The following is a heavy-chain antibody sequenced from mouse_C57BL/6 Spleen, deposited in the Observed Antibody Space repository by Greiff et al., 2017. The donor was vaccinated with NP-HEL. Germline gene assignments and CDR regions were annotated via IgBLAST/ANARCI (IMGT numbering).Heavy chain of an antibody. D-gene: IGHD1-1*01. J-gene: IGHJ4*01. Sequence: QVQLQQSGAELAKPGASVKLSCKASGYTFTSYWMHWVKQRPGQGLEWIGYINPSSGYTKYNQKFKDKATLTADKSSSTAYMQLSSLTYEDSAVYYCAKGSSYDYYAMDYWGQGTSVTVSS. CDR3: AKGSSYDYYAMDY. V-gene: IGHV1-7*01. CDR1: GYTFTSYW. CDR2: INPSSGYT.